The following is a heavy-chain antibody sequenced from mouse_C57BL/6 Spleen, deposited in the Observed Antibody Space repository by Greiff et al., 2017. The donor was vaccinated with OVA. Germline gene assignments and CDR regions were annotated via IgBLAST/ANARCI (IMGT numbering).Heavy chain of an antibody. CDR2: IDPSDSET. Sequence: QVQLQQSGAELVRPGSSVKLSCKASGYTFTSYWMHWVKQRPIQGLEWIGNIDPSDSETHYNQKFKDKATLTVDKSSSTAYMQLSSLTSEDSAVYYCARSGGSRDYFDYWGQGTTLTVSS. D-gene: IGHD1-1*01. J-gene: IGHJ2*01. CDR3: ARSGGSRDYFDY. CDR1: GYTFTSYW. V-gene: IGHV1-52*01.